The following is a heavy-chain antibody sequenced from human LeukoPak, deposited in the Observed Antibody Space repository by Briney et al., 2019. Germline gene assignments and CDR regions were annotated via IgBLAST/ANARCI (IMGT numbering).Heavy chain of an antibody. CDR1: GFTFSSYW. V-gene: IGHV3-74*01. Sequence: QPGGSLRLSCAASGFTFSSYWMHWVRQAPGKGLVWVSHINNDGSSTSYADSVKGRFTISRDNAKNTLYLQMNSLRTEDTAVYYCACYGIAPPYWGQGTLVTVCS. D-gene: IGHD2-15*01. CDR2: INNDGSST. J-gene: IGHJ4*02. CDR3: ACYGIAPPY.